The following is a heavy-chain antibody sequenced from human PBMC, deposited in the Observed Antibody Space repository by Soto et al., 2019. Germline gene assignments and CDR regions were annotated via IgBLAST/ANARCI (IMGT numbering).Heavy chain of an antibody. Sequence: PSETLSLTCTVSGGSISSYYWSWIRQPPGKGLEWIGYIYYSGSTNYNPSLKSRVTISVDTSKNQFSLKLSSVTAADTAVYYCAREEIWQTNSYLDVWGKGTTVTVSS. D-gene: IGHD3-10*01. CDR2: IYYSGST. CDR1: GGSISSYY. J-gene: IGHJ6*03. CDR3: AREEIWQTNSYLDV. V-gene: IGHV4-59*12.